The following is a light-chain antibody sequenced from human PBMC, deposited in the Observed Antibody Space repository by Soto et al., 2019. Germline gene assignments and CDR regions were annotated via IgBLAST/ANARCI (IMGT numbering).Light chain of an antibody. CDR1: QSISSY. V-gene: IGKV1-39*01. CDR2: AAS. CDR3: QQSYSTSSDT. Sequence: DIQMTQSPSPLSASVGDRVTITCRASQSISSYLNWYQQKLGKAPKLLIYAASSLQSGVPSRFSGSGSGTDFTLTISSLQPEDFATYYCQQSYSTSSDTFCQGTKLEIK. J-gene: IGKJ2*01.